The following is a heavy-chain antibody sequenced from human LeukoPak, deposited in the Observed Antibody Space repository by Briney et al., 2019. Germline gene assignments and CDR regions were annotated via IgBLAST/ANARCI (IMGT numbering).Heavy chain of an antibody. D-gene: IGHD3-10*01. CDR1: GYTFTGYY. CDR3: ARLDYASGSYYSAPLDH. J-gene: IGHJ4*02. V-gene: IGHV1-2*02. CDR2: INPNSGGT. Sequence: ASVKVSCKASGYTFTGYYMHWVRQAPGQGLEWMGWINPNSGGTNYAQTVQDRVTMTTDTSTGTAYMDLRSLRSGDTAIYYCARLDYASGSYYSAPLDHWGQGTQVTVSS.